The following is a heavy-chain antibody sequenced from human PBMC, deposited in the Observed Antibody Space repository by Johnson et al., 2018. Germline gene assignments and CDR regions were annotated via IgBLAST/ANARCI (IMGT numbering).Heavy chain of an antibody. J-gene: IGHJ6*03. D-gene: IGHD1-14*01. Sequence: QVQLVQSGGGVVQXGRSLRLSCAASGFTFSSYGMHWVRQAPGKGLEWVAVISYDGSNKYYADSVKGQFTISRDNSKNTLYLQMNSLRAEDTSVYYGVRTGRMDVWGKGTTVTVSS. CDR2: ISYDGSNK. V-gene: IGHV3-30*03. CDR3: VRTGRMDV. CDR1: GFTFSSYG.